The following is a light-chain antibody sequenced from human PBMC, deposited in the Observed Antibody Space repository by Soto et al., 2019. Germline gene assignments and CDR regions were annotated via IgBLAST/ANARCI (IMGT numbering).Light chain of an antibody. J-gene: IGLJ2*01. CDR1: GGSIASTF. Sequence: NFMLTQPHSVSESPGKTVTISCTRSGGSIASTFVQWYQQRPGSAPTTVIYEDNQRPSGVPDRFSGSIDSSSNSAPLTISGLKTEDQADYYCQSYDSSIVLFGGGTKLTVL. V-gene: IGLV6-57*04. CDR3: QSYDSSIVL. CDR2: EDN.